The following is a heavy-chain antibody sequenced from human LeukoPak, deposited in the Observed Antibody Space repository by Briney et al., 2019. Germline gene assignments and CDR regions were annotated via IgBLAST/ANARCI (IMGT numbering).Heavy chain of an antibody. Sequence: ASVKVSCKASGYTFTSYAMNWVRQAPGQGLEWMGWINPNSGDTNYAQEFQGRVTMTRDTSISTAYMELSKLRSDDTAVYYCARDTEPYYSMTPDGYFDLWGRGTLVTVSS. CDR1: GYTFTSYA. CDR3: ARDTEPYYSMTPDGYFDL. J-gene: IGHJ2*01. D-gene: IGHD3-10*01. CDR2: INPNSGDT. V-gene: IGHV1-2*02.